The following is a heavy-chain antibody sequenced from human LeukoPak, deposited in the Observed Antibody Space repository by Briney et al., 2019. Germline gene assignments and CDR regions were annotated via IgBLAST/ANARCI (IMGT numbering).Heavy chain of an antibody. D-gene: IGHD1-26*01. CDR3: VRDFGRA. CDR1: GFTFSSYA. CDR2: IYSGGGT. V-gene: IGHV3-66*01. Sequence: GGSLRLSCAASGFTFSSYAMNWVRQAPGKGLEWVSVIYSGGGTYYADSVKGRFTISRDSSKNTVYLQMNSLRGEDTAIYYCVRDFGRAWGQGTLVTVSS. J-gene: IGHJ5*02.